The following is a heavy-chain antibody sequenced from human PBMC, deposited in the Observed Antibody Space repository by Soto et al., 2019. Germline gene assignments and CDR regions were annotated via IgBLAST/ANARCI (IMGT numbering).Heavy chain of an antibody. CDR3: ARVALGVVAATLSWFDP. Sequence: VASVKVSCKASGYTFTSYAMHWVRQAPGQRLEWMGWINAGNGNTKYSQKFQGRVTITRDTSASTAYMELSSLRSEDTAVYYCARVALGVVAATLSWFDPWGQGTLVTVSS. CDR1: GYTFTSYA. D-gene: IGHD2-15*01. CDR2: INAGNGNT. V-gene: IGHV1-3*01. J-gene: IGHJ5*02.